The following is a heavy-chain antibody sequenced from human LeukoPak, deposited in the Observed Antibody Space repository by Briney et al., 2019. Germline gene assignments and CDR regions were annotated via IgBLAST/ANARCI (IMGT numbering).Heavy chain of an antibody. J-gene: IGHJ6*03. CDR3: ARGGIDYDFWSGYSYYYYMDV. D-gene: IGHD3-3*01. CDR1: GGSISSYY. Sequence: PSETLSLTCTVSGGSISSYYWSWIRQPPGKGLEWIGYIYYSGSTNYNPSLKSRVTISVDTSKNQFSLKLSSVTAADTAVYYCARGGIDYDFWSGYSYYYYMDVWGKGTTVTVSS. V-gene: IGHV4-59*01. CDR2: IYYSGST.